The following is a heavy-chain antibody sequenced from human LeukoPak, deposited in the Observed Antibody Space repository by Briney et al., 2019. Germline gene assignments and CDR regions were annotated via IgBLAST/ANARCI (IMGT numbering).Heavy chain of an antibody. CDR1: GCTFSTYA. D-gene: IGHD3-10*01. J-gene: IGHJ4*01. CDR3: ASPPSGDGASFEY. Sequence: ASVKVSCKASGCTFSTYAISWVRQAPGQGLEWMGGIVPMFNTTNYAQTFQARVTITADESTSTAYMELSTLRSDDTAVYYWASPPSGDGASFEYWGQGTLVTVSS. V-gene: IGHV1-69*13. CDR2: IVPMFNTT.